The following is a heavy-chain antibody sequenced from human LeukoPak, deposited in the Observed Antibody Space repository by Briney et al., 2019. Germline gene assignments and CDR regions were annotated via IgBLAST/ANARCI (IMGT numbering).Heavy chain of an antibody. CDR2: IPYDGAK. CDR1: GFSFSACG. CDR3: ARDLGGYNQDY. V-gene: IGHV3-30*02. D-gene: IGHD5-24*01. Sequence: SGGSLRLSCAASGFSFSACGMQWARQAPGKGLEWVAFIPYDGAKYYADSVKGRFTISRDNSKNTLYLQMSSLRAEDTAVYYCARDLGGYNQDYWGQGTLVTVSS. J-gene: IGHJ4*02.